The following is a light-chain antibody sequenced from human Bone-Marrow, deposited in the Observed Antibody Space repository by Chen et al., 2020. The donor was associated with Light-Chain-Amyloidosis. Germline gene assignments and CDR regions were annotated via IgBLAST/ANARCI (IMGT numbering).Light chain of an antibody. J-gene: IGLJ2*01. CDR2: RDT. V-gene: IGLV3-25*01. Sequence: YDLLQPPSLSVSPSQTARISCSGDDLPTKYAYCYQQKPGQAPVLVIHRDTERPSGIAERFSGSSSETTATLPISGVHAEDEADYHCQSADSSGTYEVIFGGGTKLTVL. CDR3: QSADSSGTYEVI. CDR1: DLPTKY.